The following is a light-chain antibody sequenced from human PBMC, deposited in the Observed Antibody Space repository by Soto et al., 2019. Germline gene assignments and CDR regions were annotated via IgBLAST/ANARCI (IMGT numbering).Light chain of an antibody. CDR3: QQLNTYSS. CDR2: DAS. CDR1: QGINTY. V-gene: IGKV1-9*01. Sequence: DIQWTQSPSFLSASVGDRVTITCRASQGINTYLAWYQQKLGKAPKVLIYDASKLHSGVPSRFSGSGSGTEFTLTISSLQPEEFATYFCQQLNTYSSFGGGTKVDI. J-gene: IGKJ4*01.